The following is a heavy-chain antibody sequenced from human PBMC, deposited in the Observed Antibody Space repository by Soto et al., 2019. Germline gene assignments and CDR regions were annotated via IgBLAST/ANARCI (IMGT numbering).Heavy chain of an antibody. D-gene: IGHD2-21*01. CDR2: IIPIFGTA. CDR1: GGTFSSYA. V-gene: IGHV1-69*01. J-gene: IGHJ3*02. CDR3: AREPSGYSPAPSSTLDAFDI. Sequence: QVQLVQSGAEVKKPGSSVKVSCKASGGTFSSYAISWVRQAPGQGLEWMGWIIPIFGTANYAQKFQGRVMITADESTRTAYMELSSLRSEDTAVYYCAREPSGYSPAPSSTLDAFDIWGEGTMVTVSS.